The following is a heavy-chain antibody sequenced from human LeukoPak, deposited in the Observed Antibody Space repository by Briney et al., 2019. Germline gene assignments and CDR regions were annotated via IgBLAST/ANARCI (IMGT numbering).Heavy chain of an antibody. CDR2: VNPNSGGT. CDR3: ARPPHYCYDSSGYD. CDR1: GYTFTGCY. D-gene: IGHD3-22*01. Sequence: GASVKVSCNASGYTFTGCYMHWVRQAPGQGLEWMGWVNPNSGGTNYAQKFQGRVTMTRGTSISTAYMELSRLRSDDTAVYYCARPPHYCYDSSGYDWGQGTLVTVSS. J-gene: IGHJ4*02. V-gene: IGHV1-2*02.